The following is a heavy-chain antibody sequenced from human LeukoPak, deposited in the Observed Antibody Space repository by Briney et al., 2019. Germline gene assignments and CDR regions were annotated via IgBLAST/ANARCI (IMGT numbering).Heavy chain of an antibody. CDR1: GFTFSSYA. V-gene: IGHV3-23*01. CDR2: ISGSGGST. Sequence: SGGSLRLSCAASGFTFSSYAMSWVRQAPGKGLEWVSAISGSGGSTYYADSVKGRFTISRDNSKNTLYLQMNSLRAEDTAVYYCANRPGYYYDSDYYFQHWGQGTLVTVSS. J-gene: IGHJ1*01. D-gene: IGHD3-22*01. CDR3: ANRPGYYYDSDYYFQH.